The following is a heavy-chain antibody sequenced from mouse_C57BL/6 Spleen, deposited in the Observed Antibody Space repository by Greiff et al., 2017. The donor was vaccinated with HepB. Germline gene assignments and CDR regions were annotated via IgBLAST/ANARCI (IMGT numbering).Heavy chain of an antibody. CDR2: ISYDGSN. Sequence: DVQLQESGPGLVKPSQSLSLTCSVTGYSITSGYYWNWIRQFPGNKLEWMGYISYDGSNNYNPSLKNRISITRDTSKNQFFLKLNSVTTEDTATYYGAVYGNYEGGVGYAMDYWGQGTSVTVSS. J-gene: IGHJ4*01. CDR1: GYSITSGYY. CDR3: AVYGNYEGGVGYAMDY. D-gene: IGHD2-1*01. V-gene: IGHV3-6*01.